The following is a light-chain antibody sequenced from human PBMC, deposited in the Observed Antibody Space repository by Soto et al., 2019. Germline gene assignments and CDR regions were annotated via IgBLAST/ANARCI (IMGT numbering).Light chain of an antibody. J-gene: IGKJ4*01. V-gene: IGKV3-15*01. CDR2: GAS. Sequence: EIVMTQSPATLSVSPGERATLSCRASQSVSRNLAWYQQKPGQAPRLLIYGASTRATGISARFGGSGSGTEFSLTISSQQSEDFAIYYCQHYNSLPLTFGGGTMVEIK. CDR3: QHYNSLPLT. CDR1: QSVSRN.